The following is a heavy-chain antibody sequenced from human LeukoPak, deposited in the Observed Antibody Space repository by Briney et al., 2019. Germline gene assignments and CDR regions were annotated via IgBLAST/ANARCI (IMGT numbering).Heavy chain of an antibody. Sequence: PGGSLRLSCAASGFTFSTYWMTWVRQAPGKGLEWVANINQDGSKKYYPDSVKGRFTISRDNSKNTLYLQMNSLRAEDTAVYYCAKDASGYEFDYWGQGTLVTVSS. CDR1: GFTFSTYW. CDR3: AKDASGYEFDY. D-gene: IGHD5-12*01. J-gene: IGHJ4*02. V-gene: IGHV3-7*01. CDR2: INQDGSKK.